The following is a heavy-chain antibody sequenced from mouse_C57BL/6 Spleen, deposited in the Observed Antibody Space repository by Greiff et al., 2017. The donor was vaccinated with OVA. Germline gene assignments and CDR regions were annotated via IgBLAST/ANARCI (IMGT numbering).Heavy chain of an antibody. J-gene: IGHJ1*03. Sequence: EVQVVESGGGLVQPGGSLKLSCAASGFTFSDYYMYWVRQTPEKRLEWVAYISNGGGSTYYPDTVKGRFTISRDNAKNTLYLQMSRLKSEDTAMYYCARRGSSYWYFDVWGTGTTVTVSS. D-gene: IGHD1-1*01. CDR3: ARRGSSYWYFDV. CDR1: GFTFSDYY. CDR2: ISNGGGST. V-gene: IGHV5-12*01.